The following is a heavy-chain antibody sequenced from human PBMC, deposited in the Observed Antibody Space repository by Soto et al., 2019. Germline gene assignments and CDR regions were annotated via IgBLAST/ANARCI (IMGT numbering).Heavy chain of an antibody. CDR3: SGEGGGRIAVTGYNGMDV. CDR2: NDPSDSYT. CDR1: GSSFTSRW. D-gene: IGHD6-13*01. V-gene: IGHV5-10-1*01. J-gene: IGHJ6*02. Sequence: GASLKISCKASGSSFTSRWITWVRQTPEKGLGRRGMNDPSDSYTSYSPSFQGHVTITVDKSINTVYLRWSSLNASDSAKYYASGEGGGRIAVTGYNGMDVWGQGTTVTVSS.